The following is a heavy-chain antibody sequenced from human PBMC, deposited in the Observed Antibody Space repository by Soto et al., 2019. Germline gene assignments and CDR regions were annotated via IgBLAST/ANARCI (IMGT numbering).Heavy chain of an antibody. Sequence: RWARQEKRKGLEWMGWISAYNGNTNYAQKLQGRVTMTTDTSTSTAYMELRSLRSDDTAVYYCARDGRGYSYGYRYWFDPWGQGTLVTVSS. CDR2: ISAYNGNT. V-gene: IGHV1-18*01. D-gene: IGHD5-18*01. J-gene: IGHJ5*02. CDR3: ARDGRGYSYGYRYWFDP.